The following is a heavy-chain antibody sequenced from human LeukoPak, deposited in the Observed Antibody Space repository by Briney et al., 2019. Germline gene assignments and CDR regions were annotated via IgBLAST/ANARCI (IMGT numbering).Heavy chain of an antibody. Sequence: ASVKVSCKASGYTFTRYDINWVRQATGQGLEWMGWMNPKGGNTGHAQKFQGRVTITRDTSISTVYMELSSLRSEDTALYFCARVDGSPDYWGQGTLVTVSS. CDR1: GYTFTRYD. D-gene: IGHD2-15*01. CDR3: ARVDGSPDY. V-gene: IGHV1-8*03. J-gene: IGHJ4*02. CDR2: MNPKGGNT.